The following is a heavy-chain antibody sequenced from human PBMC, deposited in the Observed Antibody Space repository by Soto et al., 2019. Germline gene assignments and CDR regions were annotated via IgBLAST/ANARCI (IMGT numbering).Heavy chain of an antibody. D-gene: IGHD3-10*01. CDR3: ARDRGVIILTRFDP. CDR1: GYTFASYG. J-gene: IGHJ5*02. CDR2: ISAYNGNT. Sequence: GASVKVSCKASGYTFASYGISWVRQAPGQGLEWMGWISAYNGNTNYAQKLQGRVTMTTDTSTSTAYMELRSLRSDDTAVYYCARDRGVIILTRFDPWGQGTLVTVSS. V-gene: IGHV1-18*01.